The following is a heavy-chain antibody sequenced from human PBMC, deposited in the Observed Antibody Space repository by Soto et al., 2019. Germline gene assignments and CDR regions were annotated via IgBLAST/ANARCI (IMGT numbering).Heavy chain of an antibody. CDR3: ARDSIPRYCSSTSCYSVDAFDI. J-gene: IGHJ3*02. V-gene: IGHV3-21*01. CDR2: ISSSSSYI. CDR1: GFTFSSYS. D-gene: IGHD2-2*01. Sequence: GGSLRLSCAASGFTFSSYSRNWVRQAPGKGLEWVSSISSSSSYIYYADSVKGRFTISRDNAKNSLYLQMNSLRAEDTAVYYCARDSIPRYCSSTSCYSVDAFDIWGQGTMVTVS.